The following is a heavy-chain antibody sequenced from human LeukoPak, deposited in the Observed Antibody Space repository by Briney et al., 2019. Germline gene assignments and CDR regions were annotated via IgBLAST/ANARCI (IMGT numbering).Heavy chain of an antibody. J-gene: IGHJ5*02. CDR1: GYTFTGYY. D-gene: IGHD3-10*01. CDR2: INPNSGGT. Sequence: ASVKVSCKASGYTFTGYYMHWARQAPGQGLEWMGWINPNSGGTNYAQKFQGRVTVTRDTSISTAYMELSRLRSDDTAVYYCARKRMRMVRGVNGGDNWFDPWGQGTLVTVSS. CDR3: ARKRMRMVRGVNGGDNWFDP. V-gene: IGHV1-2*02.